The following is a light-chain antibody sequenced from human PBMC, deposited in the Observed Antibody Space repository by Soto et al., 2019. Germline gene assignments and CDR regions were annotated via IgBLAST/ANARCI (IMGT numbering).Light chain of an antibody. J-gene: IGLJ2*01. CDR1: SSDVGSYNL. CDR3: CSDAGSSTFVV. Sequence: QSVLTQPASVSGSPGQSITISCTGTSSDVGSYNLVSWYQQHPGTAPKLMIYEGSKRPSGGSNRFSGSKSGNTASLTISGLQAEDEADYYCCSDAGSSTFVVFGGGTKLTGL. V-gene: IGLV2-23*01. CDR2: EGS.